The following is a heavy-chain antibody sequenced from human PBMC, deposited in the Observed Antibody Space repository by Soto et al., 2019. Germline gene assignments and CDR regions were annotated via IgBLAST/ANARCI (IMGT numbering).Heavy chain of an antibody. D-gene: IGHD3-9*01. Sequence: PSETLSLTCTFPVGSISSGGYSWSWIRQHPGKGLEWIGYIYYSGSTYYNPSLKSRVTISVDTSKNQFSLKLSSVTAADTAVYYCARDYDILTGYRGYYYYYGMDVWGQGTTVTVSS. V-gene: IGHV4-31*03. CDR1: VGSISSGGYS. CDR3: ARDYDILTGYRGYYYYYGMDV. CDR2: IYYSGST. J-gene: IGHJ6*02.